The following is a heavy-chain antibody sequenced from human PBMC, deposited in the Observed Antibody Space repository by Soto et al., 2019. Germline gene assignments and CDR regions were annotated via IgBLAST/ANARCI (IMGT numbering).Heavy chain of an antibody. CDR1: GYSFTSYW. J-gene: IGHJ6*02. D-gene: IGHD2-15*01. CDR2: IYPGDSDT. V-gene: IGHV5-51*01. Sequence: GESLKISCKGSGYSFTSYWIGWVRQMPGKGLEWMGIIYPGDSDTRYSPSFQGQVTISADKSISTAYLQWSSLKASDTAMYYCARHGHCSGGSCSSYYYGMDVWGQGTTVTVSS. CDR3: ARHGHCSGGSCSSYYYGMDV.